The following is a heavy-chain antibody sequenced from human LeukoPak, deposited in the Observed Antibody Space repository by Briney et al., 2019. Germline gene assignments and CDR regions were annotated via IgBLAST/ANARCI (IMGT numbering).Heavy chain of an antibody. J-gene: IGHJ5*02. CDR1: GFTFDDYA. CDR3: AKDARYSSSWNWFHP. Sequence: PGGSRRLSCAASGFTFDDYAMHWVRHAPGKGLEWVSLISGDGGSTYYADSVKGRFTISRDNSKNSLYLQMNSLRTEDTALYYCAKDARYSSSWNWFHPWGQGTLVTVSS. V-gene: IGHV3-43*02. CDR2: ISGDGGST. D-gene: IGHD6-13*01.